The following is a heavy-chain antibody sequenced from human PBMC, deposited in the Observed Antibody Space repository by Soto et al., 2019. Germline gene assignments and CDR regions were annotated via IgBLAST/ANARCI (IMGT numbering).Heavy chain of an antibody. CDR1: GYSFSTYG. J-gene: IGHJ4*02. CDR3: ARIEHNFGPHDC. V-gene: IGHV1-18*01. Sequence: QVQLAPSGAEVKKPGASVTVSCKASGYSFSTYGISWVRQAPGQGLEWLGWISVHNDYTRYATELQGRVTMTADTFTSTAYMELRSLTSEDPAVYFCARIEHNFGPHDCWGQGTLVTVTS. D-gene: IGHD1-1*01. CDR2: ISVHNDYT.